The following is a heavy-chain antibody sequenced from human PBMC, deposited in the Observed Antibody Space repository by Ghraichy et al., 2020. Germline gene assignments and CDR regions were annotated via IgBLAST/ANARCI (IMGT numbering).Heavy chain of an antibody. CDR2: INPSGGST. J-gene: IGHJ4*02. Sequence: ASVKVSCKASGYTFTSYYMHWVRQAPGQGLEWMGIINPSGGSTSYAQKFQGRVTMTRDTSTSTVYMELSSLRSEDTAVYYCARGLQNVAAAGTFDNWGRGTLVTVSS. CDR1: GYTFTSYY. CDR3: ARGLQNVAAAGTFDN. D-gene: IGHD6-13*01. V-gene: IGHV1-46*03.